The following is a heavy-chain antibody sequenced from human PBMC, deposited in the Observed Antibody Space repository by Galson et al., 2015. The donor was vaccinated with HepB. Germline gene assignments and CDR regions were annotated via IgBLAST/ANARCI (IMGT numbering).Heavy chain of an antibody. CDR3: ARDMWELEGYFDY. Sequence: SLRLSCAASGFTFSSYAMHWVRQAPGKRLEWVAVISYDGSNKYYADSVKGRFTISRDNSKNTLYLQMNSLRAEDTAVYYCARDMWELEGYFDYWGQGTLVTVSS. CDR1: GFTFSSYA. CDR2: ISYDGSNK. V-gene: IGHV3-30*04. D-gene: IGHD1-26*01. J-gene: IGHJ4*02.